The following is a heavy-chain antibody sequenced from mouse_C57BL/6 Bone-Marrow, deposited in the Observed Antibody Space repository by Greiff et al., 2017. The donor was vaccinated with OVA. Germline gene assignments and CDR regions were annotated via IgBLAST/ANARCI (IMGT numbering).Heavy chain of an antibody. Sequence: EVKLVESGGDLVKPGGSLKLSCAASGFTFSSYCMSWVRQTPDKRLEWVATISRGGSYTYYPDSLKGRFTISRDNATNTLYLQKSSLKTEDTAVYYCARTTRRSSWYYFDYWGQGTTLTVSS. CDR2: ISRGGSYT. CDR3: ARTTRRSSWYYFDY. V-gene: IGHV5-6*01. CDR1: GFTFSSYC. D-gene: IGHD1-1*01. J-gene: IGHJ2*01.